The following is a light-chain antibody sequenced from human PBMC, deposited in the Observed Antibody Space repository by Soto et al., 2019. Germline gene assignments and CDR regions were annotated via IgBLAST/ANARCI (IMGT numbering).Light chain of an antibody. CDR2: EVS. CDR1: SSDVGGHDY. CDR3: ASYAGSNDFYL. J-gene: IGLJ1*01. Sequence: QSVLTQPPSASGSPGQSVTISCTGTSSDVGGHDYVSWYQQHPGKAPKLMTYEVSKRPSGVPDRFSGSKSGNTATLTVSGLQAEDEADYYCASYAGSNDFYLFGTGTRSPS. V-gene: IGLV2-8*01.